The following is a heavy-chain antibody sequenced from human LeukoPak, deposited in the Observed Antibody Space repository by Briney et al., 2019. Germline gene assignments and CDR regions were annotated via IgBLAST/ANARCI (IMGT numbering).Heavy chain of an antibody. D-gene: IGHD5-18*01. J-gene: IGHJ6*03. Sequence: SETLSLTCTVSGGSISSSSYYWGWIRQPPGKGLEWIGSIYYSGSTYYNPSLKSRVTISVDTSKNQFSLKLSSVTAADTAVYYCARHARDTAMVSSLDYYMDVWGKGTTVTISS. CDR3: ARHARDTAMVSSLDYYMDV. CDR2: IYYSGST. CDR1: GGSISSSSYY. V-gene: IGHV4-39*01.